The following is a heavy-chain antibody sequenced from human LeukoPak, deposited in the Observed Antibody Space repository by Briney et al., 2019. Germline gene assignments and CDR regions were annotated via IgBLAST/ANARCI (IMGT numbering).Heavy chain of an antibody. J-gene: IGHJ4*02. Sequence: PGGSLRLSCAASGFTFSSHGMSWVRPAPGKGLEWVSAISGSGSSTYYADSVKGRFTISRDNSKNTLYLQMNSLRAEDTAVYYCASPYSSSWFDYFDYWGQGTLVTVSS. CDR3: ASPYSSSWFDYFDY. V-gene: IGHV3-23*01. CDR2: ISGSGSST. D-gene: IGHD6-13*01. CDR1: GFTFSSHG.